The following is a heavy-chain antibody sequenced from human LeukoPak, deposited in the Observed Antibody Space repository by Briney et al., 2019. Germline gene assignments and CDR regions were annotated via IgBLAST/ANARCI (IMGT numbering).Heavy chain of an antibody. V-gene: IGHV1-2*06. D-gene: IGHD5-12*01. Sequence: ASVKVSCKASGYTFTAYYMHWVRQVPGQGLEWMGRINPNSGDTDYAQKFQGRVIMTRDTSISTAYMEVSRLRSDDTAVCYCARVDSGHDYGPSWGQGTTVTVSS. CDR1: GYTFTAYY. J-gene: IGHJ3*01. CDR3: ARVDSGHDYGPS. CDR2: INPNSGDT.